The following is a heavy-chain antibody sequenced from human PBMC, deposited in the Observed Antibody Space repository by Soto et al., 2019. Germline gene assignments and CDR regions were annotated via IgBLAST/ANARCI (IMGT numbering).Heavy chain of an antibody. D-gene: IGHD4-17*01. CDR3: ARRSEISDGDYLQHWFDP. CDR2: IYYSGST. CDR1: GGSISSYY. J-gene: IGHJ5*02. Sequence: PSETLSLTCTVSGGSISSYYWSWIRQPPGKGLEWIGYIYYSGSTNYNPSLKSRVTISVDTSKNQFSLKLSSVTAADTAVYYCARRSEISDGDYLQHWFDPWGQGTLVTVSS. V-gene: IGHV4-59*08.